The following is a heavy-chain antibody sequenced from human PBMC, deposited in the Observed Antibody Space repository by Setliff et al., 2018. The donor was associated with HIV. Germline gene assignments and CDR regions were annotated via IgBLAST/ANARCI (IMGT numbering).Heavy chain of an antibody. V-gene: IGHV3-74*03. D-gene: IGHD2-21*02. J-gene: IGHJ6*03. CDR3: ARGLRGRIVVVTTRVTYYYMDV. CDR2: INNDGSSI. CDR1: GFTFSGNW. Sequence: GGSLRLPCAASGFTFSGNWMNWVRQAPGKGLVWVSRINNDGSSITYADSVKGRFTIAGDKAKNTVYLQMNSLRAEDTAVYYCARGLRGRIVVVTTRVTYYYMDVWGKGTTVTVSS.